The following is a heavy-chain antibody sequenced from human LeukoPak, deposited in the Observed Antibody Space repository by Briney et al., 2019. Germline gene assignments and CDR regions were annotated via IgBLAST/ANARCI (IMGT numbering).Heavy chain of an antibody. Sequence: PGGSLRLSCAASGFTFSSYAMHWVRQAPGKGLEWVSGISWNSGSIGYADSVKGRFTISRDNAKNSLYLQMNSLRAEDTALYYCAKDIGSSSDAFDIWGQGTMVTVSS. CDR2: ISWNSGSI. V-gene: IGHV3-9*01. D-gene: IGHD6-13*01. CDR1: GFTFSSYA. CDR3: AKDIGSSSDAFDI. J-gene: IGHJ3*02.